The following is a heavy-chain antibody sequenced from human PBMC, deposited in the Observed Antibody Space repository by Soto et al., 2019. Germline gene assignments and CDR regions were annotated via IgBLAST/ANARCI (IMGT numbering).Heavy chain of an antibody. CDR2: IVVGSGNT. CDR3: ARDVPAYCGGDCYSSDAFDI. Sequence: GAPVKGSCKASGFTFTSSAVQWVRQARGKRLEWIGWIVVGSGNTNYAQKFLERVTITRDMSTSTAYMELSSLRSEDTAVYYCARDVPAYCGGDCYSSDAFDIWGQGTMVTVAS. J-gene: IGHJ3*02. CDR1: GFTFTSSA. D-gene: IGHD2-21*02. V-gene: IGHV1-58*01.